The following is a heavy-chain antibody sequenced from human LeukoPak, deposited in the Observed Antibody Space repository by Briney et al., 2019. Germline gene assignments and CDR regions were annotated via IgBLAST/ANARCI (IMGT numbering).Heavy chain of an antibody. CDR1: GFTFSSYA. D-gene: IGHD3-22*01. CDR2: ISGSGGST. V-gene: IGHV3-23*01. J-gene: IGHJ4*02. CDR3: AKDPRTYYYDSSGYYGVPPDY. Sequence: GGSLRLSYAASGFTFSSYAMSWVRQAPGKGLEWVSAISGSGGSTYYADSVKGRFTISRDNSKNTLYLQMNSLRAEDTAVYYCAKDPRTYYYDSSGYYGVPPDYWGQGTLVTVSS.